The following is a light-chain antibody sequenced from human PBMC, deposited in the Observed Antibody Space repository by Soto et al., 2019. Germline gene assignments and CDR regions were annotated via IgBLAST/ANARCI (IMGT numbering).Light chain of an antibody. CDR3: QQYIQGYT. CDR1: HSVSTS. J-gene: IGKJ2*01. Sequence: LMTQSPATLSVFPGERVTLSCGASHSVSTSLAWYQQKPGQPPRLLIYSASTRASGIPARFSGSGSGTEFTLTMSSLESEDFAVYYCQQYIQGYTFGQGTKLEIK. V-gene: IGKV3-15*01. CDR2: SAS.